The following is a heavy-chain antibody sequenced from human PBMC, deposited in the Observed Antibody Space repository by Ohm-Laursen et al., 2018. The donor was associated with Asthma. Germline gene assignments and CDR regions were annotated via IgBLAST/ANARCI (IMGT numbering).Heavy chain of an antibody. CDR2: IYPRGGTP. D-gene: IGHD3-3*01. CDR1: GYTFTNYY. Sequence: GASVKVSCKASGYTFTNYYMHWVRQAPGQGLEWMGVIYPRGGTPTYAQKLQGRVTMTRDTSTSTVYMELSSLRSEDTALYYCARVFTWSEGWFDPWGQGTLVTVSS. V-gene: IGHV1-46*01. J-gene: IGHJ5*02. CDR3: ARVFTWSEGWFDP.